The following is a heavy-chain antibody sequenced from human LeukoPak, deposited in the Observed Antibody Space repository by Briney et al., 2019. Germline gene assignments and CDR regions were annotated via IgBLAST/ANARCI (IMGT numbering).Heavy chain of an antibody. Sequence: GGSLRLSCAASGFTLSSYAMSWVRQAPGKGLEWVSAISVSGNTYHADSVKGRFTISRDSSKNTLYLQMNSLRAEDTAVYYCAKGQISRSDRFDYWGQGTLVTVSS. J-gene: IGHJ4*02. CDR1: GFTLSSYA. CDR2: ISVSGNT. CDR3: AKGQISRSDRFDY. V-gene: IGHV3-23*01. D-gene: IGHD3-3*02.